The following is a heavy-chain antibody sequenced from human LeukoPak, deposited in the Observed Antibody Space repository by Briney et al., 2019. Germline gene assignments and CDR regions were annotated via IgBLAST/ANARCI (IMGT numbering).Heavy chain of an antibody. CDR2: ISAYNGNT. Sequence: GASVKVSCKASGYTFTSYGISWVRQAPGQGLEWMGWISAYNGNTNYAQKLQGRVTMTTDTSTSTAYMELSSLRSEDTAVYYCASSAARSYYYMDVWGKGTTVTVSS. CDR1: GYTFTSYG. V-gene: IGHV1-18*01. J-gene: IGHJ6*03. D-gene: IGHD6-6*01. CDR3: ASSAARSYYYMDV.